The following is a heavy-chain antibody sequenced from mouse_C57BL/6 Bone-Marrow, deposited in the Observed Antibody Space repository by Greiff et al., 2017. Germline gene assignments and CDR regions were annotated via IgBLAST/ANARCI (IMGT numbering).Heavy chain of an antibody. J-gene: IGHJ4*01. Sequence: QVQLQQSGAELARPGASVKLSCKASGYTFTSYGISWVKQRTGQGLEWIGEISPRSGNTYYNEKFKGKATLTADTSSSTAYMELRSLTSEDSAVYFCARQRLRKRGYAMDYWGQGTSVTVSS. CDR1: GYTFTSYG. CDR3: ARQRLRKRGYAMDY. D-gene: IGHD1-1*01. V-gene: IGHV1-81*01. CDR2: ISPRSGNT.